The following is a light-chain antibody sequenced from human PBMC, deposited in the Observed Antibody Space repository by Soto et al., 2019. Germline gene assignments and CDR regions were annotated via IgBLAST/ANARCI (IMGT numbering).Light chain of an antibody. V-gene: IGKV3-15*01. Sequence: EIILTQSPASLSVSPGERATLSCRASQSVNNNLAWYQQKRGQAPRLLIYGASTRATGIPGRFRGSGSGTEFTLTITSLQSEDFASYYCLQDYNYPRTFGQGTKVEIK. CDR2: GAS. J-gene: IGKJ1*01. CDR3: LQDYNYPRT. CDR1: QSVNNN.